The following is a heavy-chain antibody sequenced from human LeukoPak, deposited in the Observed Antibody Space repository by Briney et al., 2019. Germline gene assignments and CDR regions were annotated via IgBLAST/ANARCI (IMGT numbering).Heavy chain of an antibody. V-gene: IGHV3-20*04. J-gene: IGHJ5*02. CDR1: GFTFEDYG. CDR2: IRWIGGGR. Sequence: GGSLRLSCAAAGFTFEDYGINWVRQVPRKGPEWVCGIRWIGGGRRYAESGKGRFSMSRDNAKTSLYLKMTSLRVDDTAFYYCARDAVPSGRSWFDPWGEGTLVTVSS. CDR3: ARDAVPSGRSWFDP. D-gene: IGHD4-17*01.